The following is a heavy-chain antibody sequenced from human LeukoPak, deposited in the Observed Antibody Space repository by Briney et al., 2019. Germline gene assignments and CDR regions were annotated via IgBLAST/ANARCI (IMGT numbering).Heavy chain of an antibody. Sequence: SETLSLTCTVSGGSISSYYWSWIRQPPGKGLEWIGYIYYSGSTNYNPSLKSRVTISVDTSKNQFSLKLSSVIAADTAVYYCASGSYPYFDYWGQGTLVTVSS. CDR1: GGSISSYY. V-gene: IGHV4-59*08. D-gene: IGHD1-26*01. CDR2: IYYSGST. J-gene: IGHJ4*02. CDR3: ASGSYPYFDY.